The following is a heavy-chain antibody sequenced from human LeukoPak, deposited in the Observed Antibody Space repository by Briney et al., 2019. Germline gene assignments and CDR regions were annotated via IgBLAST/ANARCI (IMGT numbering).Heavy chain of an antibody. D-gene: IGHD3-22*01. Sequence: PGGSLRLSCEASGFTFSSYAMTWVRQAPGKGLEWVSGIYASGSATHYADTVKGRFTISRDNSKNTLYLQMNSLRAEDTAVYYCAKRPRDSSGYYLGAFDMWGQGTMVTVSS. CDR2: IYASGSAT. CDR1: GFTFSSYA. CDR3: AKRPRDSSGYYLGAFDM. V-gene: IGHV3-23*01. J-gene: IGHJ3*02.